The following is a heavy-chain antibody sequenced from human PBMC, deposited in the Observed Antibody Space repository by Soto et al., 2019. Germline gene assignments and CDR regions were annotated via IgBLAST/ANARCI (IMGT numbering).Heavy chain of an antibody. V-gene: IGHV4-59*01. D-gene: IGHD1-1*01. CDR1: GRSISSYY. Sequence: PSETLSLTCTISGRSISSYYWNWIRQPPGKGLEWIAYIYYSGSTNYNPSLRSRVTISGDTSKNQVSLRLTSVTAADTAVYYCARGHGSAWDNWFDLWGQGTLVTVCS. CDR3: ARGHGSAWDNWFDL. J-gene: IGHJ5*02. CDR2: IYYSGST.